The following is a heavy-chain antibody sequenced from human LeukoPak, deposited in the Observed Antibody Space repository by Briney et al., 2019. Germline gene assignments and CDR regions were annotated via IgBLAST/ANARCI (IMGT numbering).Heavy chain of an antibody. V-gene: IGHV4-34*01. CDR3: ERDFYDNRGDAFDI. J-gene: IGHJ3*02. CDR1: GGSFSCYY. CDR2: VKHSGST. Sequence: PSEALSLPRADYGGSFSCYYWCRLRQHPGTGLEWIGEVKHSGSTKYNPSLNSRVTISADTYKNQFSLKLSSVTAADTGVYYCERDFYDNRGDAFDIWGQGTMVTVSS. D-gene: IGHD3-22*01.